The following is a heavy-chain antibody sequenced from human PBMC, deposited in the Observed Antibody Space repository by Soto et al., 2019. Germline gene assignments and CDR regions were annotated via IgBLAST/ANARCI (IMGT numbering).Heavy chain of an antibody. D-gene: IGHD6-13*01. CDR1: GFTFTSSA. Sequence: GAAVKVSCKASGFTFTSSAMQWVRQARGQRLEWIGWIVVGSGNTNYAQKFQERVTITRDRSTSTAYMEMSSLRTEDTAVEYCAAVGGADGIMSLAYWGKGTLDPVSS. J-gene: IGHJ4*02. V-gene: IGHV1-58*02. CDR2: IVVGSGNT. CDR3: AAVGGADGIMSLAY.